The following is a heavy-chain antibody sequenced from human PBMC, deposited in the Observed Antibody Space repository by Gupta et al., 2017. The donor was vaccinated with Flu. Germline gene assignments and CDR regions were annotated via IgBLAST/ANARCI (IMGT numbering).Heavy chain of an antibody. CDR3: SARRKDLNWFDP. CDR1: GDSISNREFY. V-gene: IGHV4-39*01. D-gene: IGHD1-14*01. CDR2: IHQRGRT. Sequence: LQLQESGLGLVKRSETLSLTCTVSGDSISNREFYWAWLRQPPGIGLECIGGIHQRGRTYYNPSLKSLVTMSVDTPKYQFSLKLISVTAADTAVCYCSARRKDLNWFDPWGQGTLVTVSS. J-gene: IGHJ5*02.